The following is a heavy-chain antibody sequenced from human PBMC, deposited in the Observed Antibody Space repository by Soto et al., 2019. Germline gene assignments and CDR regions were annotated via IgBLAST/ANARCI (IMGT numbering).Heavy chain of an antibody. CDR3: AKDLNSQYYYYYGMDV. Sequence: GASVKVSCKASGGTFSSYAISWVRQAPGQGLEWMGGIIPIFGTANYAQKFQGRVTITADESTSTAYMELSSLRSEDTAVYYCAKDLNSQYYYYYGMDVWGQGTTVTVSS. D-gene: IGHD6-13*01. J-gene: IGHJ6*02. V-gene: IGHV1-69*13. CDR2: IIPIFGTA. CDR1: GGTFSSYA.